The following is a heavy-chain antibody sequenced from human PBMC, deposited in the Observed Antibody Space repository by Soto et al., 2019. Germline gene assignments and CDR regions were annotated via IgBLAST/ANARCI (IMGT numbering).Heavy chain of an antibody. J-gene: IGHJ4*02. D-gene: IGHD3-3*01. CDR1: GFNVRTTC. V-gene: IGHV3-66*04. CDR2: LYSDDKT. Sequence: GSLRLSCTASGFNVRTTCMSWVRQAPGKALEWVSSLYSDDKTFYADSVKGRFAISRDDSKNTLSLQMNSLRAEDTAVYYCASQVETYTIFPYWGQGTRVTVSS. CDR3: ASQVETYTIFPY.